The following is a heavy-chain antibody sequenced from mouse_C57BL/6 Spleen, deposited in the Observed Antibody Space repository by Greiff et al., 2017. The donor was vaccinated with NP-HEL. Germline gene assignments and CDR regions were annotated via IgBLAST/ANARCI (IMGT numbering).Heavy chain of an antibody. Sequence: VQLQESGAELVKPGASVKMSCKASGYTFTTYPIEWMKQNHGKSLEWIGNFHPYNDDTKYNEKFKGKATLTVEKSSSTVYLELSRLTSDDSAVYYCARRSYGSSYSYFDVWGTGTTVTVSS. V-gene: IGHV1-47*01. CDR1: GYTFTTYP. D-gene: IGHD1-1*01. CDR2: FHPYNDDT. CDR3: ARRSYGSSYSYFDV. J-gene: IGHJ1*03.